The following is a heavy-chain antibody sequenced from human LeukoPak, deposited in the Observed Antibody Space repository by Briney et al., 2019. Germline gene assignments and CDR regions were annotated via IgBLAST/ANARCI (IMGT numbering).Heavy chain of an antibody. J-gene: IGHJ5*02. CDR1: GGSISSYY. CDR3: ARGYSATYGRFDP. V-gene: IGHV4-59*08. D-gene: IGHD1-26*01. Sequence: PSETLSLTCTVSGGSISSYYWSWIRQPPGKGLEWIGYIYYSGSTNYNPSLKSRVTISVDTSKNQLSLKLSSVTAADTAVYFCARGYSATYGRFDPWGQGTLVTVSS. CDR2: IYYSGST.